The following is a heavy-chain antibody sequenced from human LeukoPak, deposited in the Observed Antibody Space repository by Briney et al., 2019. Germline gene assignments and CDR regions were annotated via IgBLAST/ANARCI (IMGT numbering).Heavy chain of an antibody. D-gene: IGHD3-10*01. V-gene: IGHV2-5*02. Sequence: KESGPTLVKPTQTLTLTCTFSGFSTSTSGVGVGWIRQPPGKALEWLALIYWDDDKRYSPSLKSRLTITKDTSKNQVVLTMTNMEPVDTATYYCAHVRIAMVRGVIKALSTFDYWGQGTLVTVSS. CDR3: AHVRIAMVRGVIKALSTFDY. J-gene: IGHJ4*02. CDR1: GFSTSTSGVG. CDR2: IYWDDDK.